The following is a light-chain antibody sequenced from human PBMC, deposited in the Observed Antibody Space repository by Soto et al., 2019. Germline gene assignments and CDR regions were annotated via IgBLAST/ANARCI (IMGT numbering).Light chain of an antibody. V-gene: IGLV2-11*01. CDR2: DVS. J-gene: IGLJ1*01. CDR1: SSDVGGYNY. CDR3: CSYAGSPYV. Sequence: QSVLTQPRSVSGSPGQSVTLSCTGTSSDVGGYNYVSWYQQHPGKAPKLMIYDVSKRPSGVPDRFSGSKSGNTASLTISGLQAEDEADYYCCSYAGSPYVFGTGTKLTVL.